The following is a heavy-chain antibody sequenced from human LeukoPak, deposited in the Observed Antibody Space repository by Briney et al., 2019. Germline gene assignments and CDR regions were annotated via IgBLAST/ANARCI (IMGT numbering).Heavy chain of an antibody. J-gene: IGHJ5*02. D-gene: IGHD2-2*01. CDR1: GYTFTSYD. Sequence: ASVKVSCKASGYTFTSYDINWVRQATGQGLEWRGGIIPIFGTASFAQKFQGRVTITADESTGTAYMELSSLRSEDTAVYYCARVVTPRYCSTPSCYWKGWFDPWGQGTLVTVSS. V-gene: IGHV1-69*13. CDR2: IIPIFGTA. CDR3: ARVVTPRYCSTPSCYWKGWFDP.